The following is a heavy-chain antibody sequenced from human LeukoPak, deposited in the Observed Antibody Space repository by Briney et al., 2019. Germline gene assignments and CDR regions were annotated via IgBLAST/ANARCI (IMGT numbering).Heavy chain of an antibody. CDR2: IYYSGST. J-gene: IGHJ6*02. CDR3: ASSIAVAGPYYYYYGMDV. D-gene: IGHD6-19*01. CDR1: GGSISSYY. V-gene: IGHV4-59*01. Sequence: SSETLSLTCTVSGGSISSYYWSWIRQPPGKGLEWLGYIYYSGSTNYNPSLKSRVTISVDTSKNQFSLKLSSVTAADTAVYYCASSIAVAGPYYYYYGMDVWGQGTTVTVSS.